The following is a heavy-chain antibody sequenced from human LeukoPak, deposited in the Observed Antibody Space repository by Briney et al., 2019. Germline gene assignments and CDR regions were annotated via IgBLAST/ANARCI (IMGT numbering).Heavy chain of an antibody. CDR3: ARAGRYYGSGSYLDY. CDR2: IYYSGST. J-gene: IGHJ4*02. Sequence: PSETLSLTCTVSGGSISSSSYYWGWIRQPPGKGLEWIGSIYYSGSTYYNPSLKSRVTISVDTSKNQFSLKLSSVTAADTAVYYCARAGRYYGSGSYLDYWGQGTLVTVSS. CDR1: GGSISSSSYY. V-gene: IGHV4-39*01. D-gene: IGHD3-10*01.